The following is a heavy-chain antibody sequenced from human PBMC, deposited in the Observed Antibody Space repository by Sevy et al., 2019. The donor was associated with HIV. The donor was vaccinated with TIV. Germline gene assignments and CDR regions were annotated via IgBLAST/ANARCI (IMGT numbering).Heavy chain of an antibody. CDR2: FSFGCGKI. CDR1: GFTFSKYS. V-gene: IGHV3-23*01. J-gene: IGHJ4*02. Sequence: GGSLRLSCAASGFTFSKYSMSWIRQTPGKGLEWVSTFSFGCGKINYADSVKCRSTISTDDSRNTFYLQMNSLGAEDTAIYYCAREGCTKPHDYWGQGTVVTVSS. D-gene: IGHD2-8*01. CDR3: AREGCTKPHDY.